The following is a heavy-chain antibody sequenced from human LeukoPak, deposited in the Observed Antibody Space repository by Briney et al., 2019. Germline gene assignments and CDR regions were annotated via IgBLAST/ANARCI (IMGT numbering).Heavy chain of an antibody. D-gene: IGHD5-12*01. CDR3: ARESNGGYGFDY. CDR1: GGSISSGSYY. V-gene: IGHV4-61*02. Sequence: PSETLSLTCTVSGGSISSGSYYWSWIQQPAGKGLEWIGRIYTSGSTNYNPSLKSRVTMTRDTSASTAYMELRSLKSDDTAVYYCARESNGGYGFDYWGQGTLVTVAS. CDR2: IYTSGST. J-gene: IGHJ4*02.